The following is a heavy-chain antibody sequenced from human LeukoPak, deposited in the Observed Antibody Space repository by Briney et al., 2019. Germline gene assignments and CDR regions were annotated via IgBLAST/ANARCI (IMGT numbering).Heavy chain of an antibody. V-gene: IGHV3-23*01. J-gene: IGHJ4*02. Sequence: PSETLSLTCTVSGGSISSYYWSWVRQAPGKGLEWVSAISGSGGSTYYADSVKGRFTISRDNSKNTLYLQMNSLRAEDTAVYYCAKDISLVGATYYYWGQGTLVTVSS. CDR1: GGSISSYY. CDR3: AKDISLVGATYYY. CDR2: ISGSGGST. D-gene: IGHD1-26*01.